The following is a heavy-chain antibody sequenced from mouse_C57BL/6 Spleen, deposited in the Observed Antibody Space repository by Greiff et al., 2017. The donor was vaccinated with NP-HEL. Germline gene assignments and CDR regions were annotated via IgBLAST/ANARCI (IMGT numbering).Heavy chain of an antibody. CDR3: ARKGNWDKGYYFDY. Sequence: VQLQQSGPELVKPGASVKISCKASGYTFTDYYMNWVKQSHGKSLEWIGDINPNNGGTSYNQKFKGKATLTVDKSSSTAYMELRSLTSEDSAVYYCARKGNWDKGYYFDYWGQGTTLTVSS. CDR2: INPNNGGT. CDR1: GYTFTDYY. V-gene: IGHV1-26*01. D-gene: IGHD4-1*01. J-gene: IGHJ2*01.